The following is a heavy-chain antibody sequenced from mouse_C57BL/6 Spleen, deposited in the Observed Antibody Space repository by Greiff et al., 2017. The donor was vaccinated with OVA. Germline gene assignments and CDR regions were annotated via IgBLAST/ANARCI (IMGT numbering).Heavy chain of an antibody. D-gene: IGHD2-13*01. V-gene: IGHV5-16*01. Sequence: EVMLVESEGGLVQPGSSMKLSCTASGFTFSDYYMAWVRQVPEKGLEWVANINYDGSSTYYLDSLKSRFIISRDNAKNILYLQMSSLKSEDTATYYCARGGLRYFDVWGTGTTVTVSS. CDR1: GFTFSDYY. CDR2: INYDGSST. CDR3: ARGGLRYFDV. J-gene: IGHJ1*03.